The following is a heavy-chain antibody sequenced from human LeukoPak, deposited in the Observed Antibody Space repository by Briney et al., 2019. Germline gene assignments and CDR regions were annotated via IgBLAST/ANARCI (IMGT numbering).Heavy chain of an antibody. CDR2: IYYSGST. CDR3: ARHRKRITGTTHAFDI. D-gene: IGHD1-7*01. CDR1: GGSISSSSYY. V-gene: IGHV4-39*01. J-gene: IGHJ3*02. Sequence: PSETLSLTCTVSGGSISSSSYYWGWIRQPPGKGLEWIGSIYYSGSTYYNPSLKSRVTISVDTSKNQFSLKLSSVTAADMAVYYCARHRKRITGTTHAFDIWGQGTMVTVSS.